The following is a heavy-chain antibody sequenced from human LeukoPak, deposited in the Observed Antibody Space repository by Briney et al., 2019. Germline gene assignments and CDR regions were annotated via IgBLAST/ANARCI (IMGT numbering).Heavy chain of an antibody. J-gene: IGHJ4*02. CDR2: IYSPGT. CDR3: ASSSGSYTLDY. V-gene: IGHV4-61*02. D-gene: IGHD1-26*01. CDR1: AGSINSGDYY. Sequence: SQTLSLTCTVSAGSINSGDYYWSWIRQPAGKGLEWIGRIYSPGTNYNYNPSVKSRVTISIDTSKNQFSLKLTSVTAADTAVYYCASSSGSYTLDYWGQGTLVTVSS.